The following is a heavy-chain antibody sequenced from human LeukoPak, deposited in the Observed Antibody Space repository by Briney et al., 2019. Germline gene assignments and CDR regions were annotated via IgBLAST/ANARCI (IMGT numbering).Heavy chain of an antibody. D-gene: IGHD2-15*01. CDR1: GYTFTKYY. CDR2: INPSGGST. Sequence: GASVKVSCKASGYTFTKYYIHWVRQAPGQGLEWMGIINPSGGSTSYAQKFQGRVTMTRDMSTSTVYMELSSLRSEDTAVYYCAREAEEDCSGGSCYSVDYWGQGTLVTVSS. CDR3: AREAEEDCSGGSCYSVDY. J-gene: IGHJ4*02. V-gene: IGHV1-46*01.